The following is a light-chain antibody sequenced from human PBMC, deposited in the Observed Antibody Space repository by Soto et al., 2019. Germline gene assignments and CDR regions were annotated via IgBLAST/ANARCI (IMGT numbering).Light chain of an antibody. CDR2: TTV. Sequence: QAVVTQEPSLTVSPGGTVTLTCASSTGAVTSGHYPNWFQQKPGQAPRALIYTTVNKHLWTPARFSGSLLGGKAALTLSGVQPEDEAEYYCLLYYGGARVFGGGTKVTVL. CDR1: TGAVTSGHY. J-gene: IGLJ3*02. V-gene: IGLV7-43*01. CDR3: LLYYGGARV.